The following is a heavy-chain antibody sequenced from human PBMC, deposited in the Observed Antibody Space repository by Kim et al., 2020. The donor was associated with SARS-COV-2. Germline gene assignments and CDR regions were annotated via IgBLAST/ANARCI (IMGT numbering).Heavy chain of an antibody. CDR1: GFTFSSYA. V-gene: IGHV3-23*01. CDR3: AKDRAPGYSGYDCFDY. Sequence: GGSLRLSCAASGFTFSSYAMSWVRQAPGKGLEWVSAISGSGGSTYYADSVKGRFTISRDNSKNTLYLQMNSLRAEDTAVYYCAKDRAPGYSGYDCFDYWGQGTLVTVSS. J-gene: IGHJ4*02. CDR2: ISGSGGST. D-gene: IGHD5-12*01.